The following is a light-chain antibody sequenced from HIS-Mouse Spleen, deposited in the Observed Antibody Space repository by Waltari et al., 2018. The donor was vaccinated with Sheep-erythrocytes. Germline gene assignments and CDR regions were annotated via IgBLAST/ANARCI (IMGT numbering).Light chain of an antibody. V-gene: IGLV3-19*01. CDR1: SLRSYY. Sequence: SSELTQDPAVSVALGQTVRITCQGDSLRSYYASWYQQKPGQAPVLVIYGKNNRPSGTPDGFSGSSSGNTASLTITGAQAEDEADYYCNSRDSSGNHVVFGGGTKLTVL. CDR3: NSRDSSGNHVV. CDR2: GKN. J-gene: IGLJ2*01.